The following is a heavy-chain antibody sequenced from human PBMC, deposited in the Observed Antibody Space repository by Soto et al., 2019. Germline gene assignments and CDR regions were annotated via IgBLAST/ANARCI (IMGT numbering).Heavy chain of an antibody. CDR1: GFTFSSYA. V-gene: IGHV3-23*01. Sequence: GGSLRLSCAASGFTFSSYAMSWVRQAPGKGLEWVSAISGRTGSTSYADSVKGRFTISRDNSRNTLYPQMNSLRAEDTAVYYCGVQYDYWGQGTLVTVSS. CDR3: GVQYDY. CDR2: ISGRTGST. D-gene: IGHD1-1*01. J-gene: IGHJ4*02.